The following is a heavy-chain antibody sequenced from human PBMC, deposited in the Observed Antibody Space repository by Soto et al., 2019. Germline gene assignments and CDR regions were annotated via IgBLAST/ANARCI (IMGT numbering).Heavy chain of an antibody. V-gene: IGHV4-30-2*01. Sequence: SETLSLTCAVSGGSISSGGYSWSWIRQPPGKGLEWIGYIYHSGSTYYNPSLKSRVTISVDRSKNQFSLKLSSVTAADTAVYYCARGGGDIVVVVAQRAFDIWGQGTMVTVSS. J-gene: IGHJ3*02. D-gene: IGHD2-15*01. CDR3: ARGGGDIVVVVAQRAFDI. CDR2: IYHSGST. CDR1: GGSISSGGYS.